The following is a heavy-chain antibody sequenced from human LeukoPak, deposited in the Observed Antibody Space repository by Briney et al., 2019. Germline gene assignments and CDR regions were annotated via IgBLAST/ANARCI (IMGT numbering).Heavy chain of an antibody. CDR3: ASEGIAVAGSDY. J-gene: IGHJ4*02. CDR2: IYTSGST. Sequence: SQTLSLTCTVSGGSISSGSYYWSWIRQPAGNGLEWIGRIYTSGSTNYNPSLKSRVTISVDTSKNQFSLKLSSVTAADTAVYYCASEGIAVAGSDYWGQGTLVTVSS. CDR1: GGSISSGSYY. V-gene: IGHV4-61*02. D-gene: IGHD6-19*01.